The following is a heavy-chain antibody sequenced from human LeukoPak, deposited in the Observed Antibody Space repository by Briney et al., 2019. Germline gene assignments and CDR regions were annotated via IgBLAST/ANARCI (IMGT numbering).Heavy chain of an antibody. CDR1: GGTFSSFA. D-gene: IGHD6-13*01. CDR3: ARIDSSSLPT. V-gene: IGHV1-69*13. J-gene: IGHJ4*02. Sequence: SVKVSCKASGGTFSSFAISWVRQAPGQGLEWMGGIIPIFGTANYAQKFQGRVTITADESTSTANMELSSLRSEDTAMYYCARIDSSSLPTWGQGTLVTVSS. CDR2: IIPIFGTA.